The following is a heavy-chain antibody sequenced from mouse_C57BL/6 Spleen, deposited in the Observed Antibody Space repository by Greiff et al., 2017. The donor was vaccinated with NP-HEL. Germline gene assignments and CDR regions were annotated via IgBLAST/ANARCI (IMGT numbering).Heavy chain of an antibody. J-gene: IGHJ4*01. CDR2: IHPSDSDT. CDR1: GYTFTSYW. Sequence: QVQLQQPGAELVKPGASVKVSCKASGYTFTSYWMHWVKQRPGQGLEWIGRIHPSDSDTNYNQKFKGKATLTVDNSSSTTYMQLSSLTSDDSAVYYCAIYPPIYYGKEAYAMDYWGQGTSVTVSS. D-gene: IGHD2-1*01. V-gene: IGHV1-74*01. CDR3: AIYPPIYYGKEAYAMDY.